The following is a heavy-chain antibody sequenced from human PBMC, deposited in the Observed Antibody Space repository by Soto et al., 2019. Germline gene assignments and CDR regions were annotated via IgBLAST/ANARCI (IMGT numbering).Heavy chain of an antibody. CDR2: IWYDGSNK. J-gene: IGHJ6*02. Sequence: GGSLRLSCAASGFTFSSYGMHWVRQAPGKGLEWVAVIWYDGSNKYYADSVKGRFTISRDNSKNTLYLQMNSLRAEDTAVYYSARDLSFYDFWSGSPGDYSGMAVWGQGPTVPVSS. CDR3: ARDLSFYDFWSGSPGDYSGMAV. V-gene: IGHV3-33*01. CDR1: GFTFSSYG. D-gene: IGHD3-3*01.